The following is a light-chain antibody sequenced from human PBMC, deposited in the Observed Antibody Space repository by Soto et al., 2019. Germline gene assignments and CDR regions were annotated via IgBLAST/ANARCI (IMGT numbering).Light chain of an antibody. CDR3: SSHTNISPYV. V-gene: IGLV2-14*01. CDR2: DVS. CDR1: SSDVGAYNY. Sequence: QSALTQPASVSGSPGQSITISCTGTSSDVGAYNYVSWYQQRPGKAPKLMIYDVSNRPSGVSNRFSGSKSGNTASLSISGLQAEDEADYYCSSHTNISPYVFGTGTKVTVL. J-gene: IGLJ1*01.